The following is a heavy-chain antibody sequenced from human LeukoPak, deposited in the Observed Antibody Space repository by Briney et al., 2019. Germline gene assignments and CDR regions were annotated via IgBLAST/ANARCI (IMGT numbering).Heavy chain of an antibody. CDR3: ATYGSGSATDY. CDR1: GDSLRRSY. CDR2: IYYSGST. Sequence: SETLSLTCTVSGDSLRRSYWSWIRQPPGEGLEWIGYIYYSGSTTYNPSLKSRVTISVDTSKNEFSLRLNSVTAEDTAVYLCATYGSGSATDYWGQGTLVTASS. D-gene: IGHD6-19*01. J-gene: IGHJ4*02. V-gene: IGHV4-59*08.